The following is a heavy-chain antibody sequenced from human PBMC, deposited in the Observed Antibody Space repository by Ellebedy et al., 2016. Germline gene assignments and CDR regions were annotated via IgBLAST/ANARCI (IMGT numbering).Heavy chain of an antibody. D-gene: IGHD1-14*01. CDR3: RPGHYSDS. CDR2: ISSYSTHI. CDR1: GFTLNTSP. V-gene: IGHV3-21*04. J-gene: IGHJ4*02. Sequence: GGSLRLSXSAPGFTLNTSPLNWVRQAPGEGLEWVSSISSYSTHIHYSDSVKGRFTISRDNSKNTLYLQMNSLRVDDTAVYYCRPGHYSDSWGQGTLVTVSS.